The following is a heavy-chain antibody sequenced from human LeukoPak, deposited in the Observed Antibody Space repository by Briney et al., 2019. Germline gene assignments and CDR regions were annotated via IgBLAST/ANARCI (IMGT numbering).Heavy chain of an antibody. CDR3: ARSGGYSSPQNY. CDR1: AGSISSYY. V-gene: IGHV4-59*01. J-gene: IGHJ4*02. CDR2: IYYSGST. D-gene: IGHD6-19*01. Sequence: PSETLSLTCTVSAGSISSYYWSWIRQPPGKGLEWIGYIYYSGSTNYNPSLKSRVTISVDTSKNQFSLKLSSVTAADTAVYYCARSGGYSSPQNYWGQGTLVTVSS.